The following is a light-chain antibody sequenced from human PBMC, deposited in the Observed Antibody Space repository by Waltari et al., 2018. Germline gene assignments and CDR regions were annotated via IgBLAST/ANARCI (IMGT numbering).Light chain of an antibody. CDR3: QQSYSTPN. CDR1: QSISSY. J-gene: IGKJ4*01. CDR2: AAS. Sequence: DIQMTQSPSSLSASVGDRVTITCRASQSISSYLNWYQQKPGKAPKLLIYAASSLQSGVQSRFSGSGSGTDFTLTISSLQPEDFATYYCQQSYSTPNFGGGTKVEIK. V-gene: IGKV1-39*01.